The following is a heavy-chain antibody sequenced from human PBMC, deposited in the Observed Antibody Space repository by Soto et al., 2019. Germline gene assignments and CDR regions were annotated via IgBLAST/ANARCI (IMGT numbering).Heavy chain of an antibody. Sequence: SETLSLTCTVSGGSISSYYWSWIRQPPGKGLEWIGYIYYSGSTNYNPSLKSRVTISVDTSKNQFSLKLSSVTAADTAVYYCARTGRGIVVVPASDAFDIWGQGTMVTVSS. CDR2: IYYSGST. D-gene: IGHD2-2*01. J-gene: IGHJ3*02. CDR3: ARTGRGIVVVPASDAFDI. V-gene: IGHV4-59*01. CDR1: GGSISSYY.